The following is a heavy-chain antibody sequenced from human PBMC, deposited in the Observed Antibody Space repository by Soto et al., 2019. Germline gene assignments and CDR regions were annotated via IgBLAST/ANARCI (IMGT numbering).Heavy chain of an antibody. V-gene: IGHV3-13*01. J-gene: IGHJ4*02. CDR1: GFTFSGFD. CDR2: IGTAGDT. CDR3: AKSQEIGTHFFDS. D-gene: IGHD6-13*01. Sequence: QPGGSLRLSCEASGFTFSGFDMHWVRQPTGKGLEWVSSIGTAGDTYYAVSVKGRFTISRDNAKNSLSLQMNSLRAGDMAAYFCAKSQEIGTHFFDSWGQGTQVTVSS.